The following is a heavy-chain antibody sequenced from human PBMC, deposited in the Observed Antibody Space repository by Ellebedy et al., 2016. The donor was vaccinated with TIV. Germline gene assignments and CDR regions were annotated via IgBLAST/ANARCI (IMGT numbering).Heavy chain of an antibody. V-gene: IGHV5-10-1*01. D-gene: IGHD6-19*01. CDR1: GYSFTSYW. CDR3: AWGTGGGWNLDS. Sequence: PGGSLRLSCKGSGYSFTSYWMTWVRQMPGKGLEWMGRIDPIDSDTNYSPSFQGHVTISADKSIRTAYLQWSSLKASDTAMYYCAWGTGGGWNLDSWGQGTLVTVSS. J-gene: IGHJ4*02. CDR2: IDPIDSDT.